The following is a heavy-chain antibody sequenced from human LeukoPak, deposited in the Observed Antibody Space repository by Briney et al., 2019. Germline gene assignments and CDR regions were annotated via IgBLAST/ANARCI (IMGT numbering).Heavy chain of an antibody. J-gene: IGHJ6*04. CDR2: IWYDGSNK. V-gene: IGHV3-33*01. Sequence: GRSLRLSCAASGFTFSSYGMHWVRQAPGKGLEWVAVIWYDGSNKYYADSVKGRFTISRDNSKNTLYLQVNSLRAEDTAVYYCARDAGYCSSTNCYHGMGVWGKGTTVTVSS. D-gene: IGHD2-2*01. CDR3: ARDAGYCSSTNCYHGMGV. CDR1: GFTFSSYG.